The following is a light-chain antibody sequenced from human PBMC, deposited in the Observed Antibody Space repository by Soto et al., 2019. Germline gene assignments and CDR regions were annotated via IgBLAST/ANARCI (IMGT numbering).Light chain of an antibody. J-gene: IGKJ1*01. CDR1: QSVSSY. V-gene: IGKV3-11*01. CDR2: DAS. CDR3: QQRSNWPSGT. Sequence: EIVLTQSPATLSLSPGERATLSCRASQSVSSYLAWYQQKPGQAPRLLIYDASNRATGIPARFSGSGSGTVFTLTIGSLEPEDFAVYYCQQRSNWPSGTFGQGAKVESK.